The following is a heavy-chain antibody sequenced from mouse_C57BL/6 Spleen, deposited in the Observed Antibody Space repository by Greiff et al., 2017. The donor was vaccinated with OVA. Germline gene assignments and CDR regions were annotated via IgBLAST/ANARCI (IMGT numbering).Heavy chain of an antibody. CDR2: IDPSDSET. CDR1: GYTFTSYW. V-gene: IGHV1-52*01. D-gene: IGHD2-1*01. J-gene: IGHJ4*01. CDR3: ARRYYGNYDYAMDY. Sequence: VQLQQPGAELVRPGSSVKLSCKASGYTFTSYWMHWVKQRPIQGLEWIGNIDPSDSETHYNQKFKDKATLTVDKSSSTAYMQLSSLTSEDSAVYYCARRYYGNYDYAMDYWGQGTSVTVSS.